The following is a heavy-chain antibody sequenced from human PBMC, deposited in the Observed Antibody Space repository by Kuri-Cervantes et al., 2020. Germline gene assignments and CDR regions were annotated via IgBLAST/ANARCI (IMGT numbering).Heavy chain of an antibody. V-gene: IGHV3-30*15. J-gene: IGHJ6*03. CDR2: ISYDASIK. CDR3: AKASCSGISCYPHYYSYYMDV. Sequence: GESLKISCAASGFTFSSYAMHWVRQAPGKGLEWVAVISYDASIKYYADSVKGRSTISRDNSKNTLYLQMSSLRAEDTAVYYCAKASCSGISCYPHYYSYYMDVWGKGTTVTVSS. CDR1: GFTFSSYA. D-gene: IGHD2-2*01.